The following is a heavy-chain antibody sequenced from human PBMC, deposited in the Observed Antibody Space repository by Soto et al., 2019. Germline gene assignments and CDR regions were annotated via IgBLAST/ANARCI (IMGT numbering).Heavy chain of an antibody. D-gene: IGHD2-2*01. Sequence: QVQLVESGGGVVQPGRSLRLSCAASGFTFSRYAMHWVRQAPGKGLEWVAVISYDGSNKYYADYVKGRFTISRDKSKNSLYRLMNSLRAEDTAVYYCARAIVLVPAARSGEDYYYYYGIDGWGQGTTVTDSS. CDR2: ISYDGSNK. V-gene: IGHV3-30-3*01. CDR1: GFTFSRYA. CDR3: ARAIVLVPAARSGEDYYYYYGIDG. J-gene: IGHJ6*02.